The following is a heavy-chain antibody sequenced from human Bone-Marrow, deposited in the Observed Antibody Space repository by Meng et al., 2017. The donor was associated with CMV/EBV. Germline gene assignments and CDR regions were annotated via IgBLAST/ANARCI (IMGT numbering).Heavy chain of an antibody. J-gene: IGHJ6*02. D-gene: IGHD2-2*02. V-gene: IGHV4-4*02. Sequence: GSLRLSCAVSGGSISSSNWWSWVRQPPGKGLEWIGEIYHSGSTNYNPSLKSRVTISVDKSKNQFSLKLSSVTAADTAVYYCARDSVVVPAAIGLFADYYYGMDVWGQGTTVTVSS. CDR1: GGSISSSNW. CDR3: ARDSVVVPAAIGLFADYYYGMDV. CDR2: IYHSGST.